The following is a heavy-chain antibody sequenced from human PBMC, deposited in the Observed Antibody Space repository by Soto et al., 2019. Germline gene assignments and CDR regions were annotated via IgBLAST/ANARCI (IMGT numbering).Heavy chain of an antibody. Sequence: PSQTLSLTCAISGASESSTSPPCNWISQSPSRGLEWLGRTYYRSKWYNDYAVSVKSRITINPDTSKNQFSLQLNSVTPEDTAVYYCVGDARFSFDIWGKGTVVPVSS. J-gene: IGHJ3*02. V-gene: IGHV6-1*01. CDR3: VGDARFSFDI. CDR1: GASESSTSPP. CDR2: TYYRSKWYN.